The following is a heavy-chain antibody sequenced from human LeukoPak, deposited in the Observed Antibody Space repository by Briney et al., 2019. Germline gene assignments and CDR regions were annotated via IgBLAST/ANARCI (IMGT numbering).Heavy chain of an antibody. CDR3: ARGGRYCTTTNCYIGK. V-gene: IGHV3-23*01. J-gene: IGHJ4*02. CDR1: GFIFRNYG. Sequence: GGSLRLSCAASGFIFRNYGMNWVRQAPGKGLEWVSGISGGGSTYYTDSVKGGFNISRGKSEKKLYLQMNSLSAGDTATDHCARGGRYCTTTNCYIGKWGQGTLVTVSS. CDR2: ISGGGST. D-gene: IGHD2-2*02.